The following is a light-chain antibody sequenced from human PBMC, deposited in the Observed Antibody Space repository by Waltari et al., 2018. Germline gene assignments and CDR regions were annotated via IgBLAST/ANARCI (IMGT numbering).Light chain of an antibody. Sequence: QAALTQPPSASGSPGQSVTISCAGTSSEDGGYNDVSWYQHHPGKAPKLIICEVSKRPSGVPDRFSGSKSGNTASLTVSGLQAEDESDYYCSSYGGSNNFYVFGTGTKVSVL. J-gene: IGLJ1*01. CDR2: EVS. V-gene: IGLV2-8*01. CDR1: SSEDGGYND. CDR3: SSYGGSNNFYV.